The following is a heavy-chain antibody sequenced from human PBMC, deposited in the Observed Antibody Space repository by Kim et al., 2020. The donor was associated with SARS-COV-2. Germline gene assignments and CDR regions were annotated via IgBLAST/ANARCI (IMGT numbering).Heavy chain of an antibody. CDR1: GFTFGDYG. Sequence: LSLTCAASGFTFGDYGMSWVRQAPGKGLEWVSGINWNGGSTGYADSVKGRFTISRDNAKNSLYLQMNSLRAEDTALYYCARDGKVVRGHYYFDYWGQGTLVTVSS. J-gene: IGHJ4*02. CDR2: INWNGGST. V-gene: IGHV3-20*04. D-gene: IGHD3-10*01. CDR3: ARDGKVVRGHYYFDY.